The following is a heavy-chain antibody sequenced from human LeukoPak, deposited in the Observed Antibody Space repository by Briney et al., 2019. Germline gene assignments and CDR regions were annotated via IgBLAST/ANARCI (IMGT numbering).Heavy chain of an antibody. Sequence: PSETLSLTCTVSGGSISSGSYYWSWIRQPAGKGLEWIGRIYTSGSTNYNPSLKSRVTISVDTSKNQFPLKLSSVTAADTAVYYCARDTGIAARPHWFDPWGQGTLVTVSS. CDR3: ARDTGIAARPHWFDP. J-gene: IGHJ5*02. D-gene: IGHD6-6*01. V-gene: IGHV4-61*02. CDR1: GGSISSGSYY. CDR2: IYTSGST.